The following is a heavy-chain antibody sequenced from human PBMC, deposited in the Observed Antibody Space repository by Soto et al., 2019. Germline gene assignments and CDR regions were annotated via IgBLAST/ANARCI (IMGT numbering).Heavy chain of an antibody. CDR1: GFTFDDYA. CDR3: AKDLALYYDILTGIDY. J-gene: IGHJ4*02. Sequence: EVQLVESGGGLVQPGRSLRLSCAASGFTFDDYAMHWVRQAPGKGLEWVSGISWNSGSIGYADSVKGRFTISRDNAKNSLYLQMNSLRAEDTALYYCAKDLALYYDILTGIDYWGQGTLVTVSS. V-gene: IGHV3-9*01. CDR2: ISWNSGSI. D-gene: IGHD3-9*01.